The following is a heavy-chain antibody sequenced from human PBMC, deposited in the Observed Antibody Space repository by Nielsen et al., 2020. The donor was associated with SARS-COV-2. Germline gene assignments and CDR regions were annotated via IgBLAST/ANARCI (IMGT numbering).Heavy chain of an antibody. J-gene: IGHJ4*02. CDR1: GFTFDDYA. D-gene: IGHD6-19*01. CDR3: AKDGHSSGWYGAPDY. Sequence: SLKISCAASGFTFDDYAMHWVRQAPGKGLEWVSGISWNSGSIGYADSVEGRFTISRDNAKNSLYLQMNSLRAEDTALYYCAKDGHSSGWYGAPDYWGQGTLVTVSS. CDR2: ISWNSGSI. V-gene: IGHV3-9*01.